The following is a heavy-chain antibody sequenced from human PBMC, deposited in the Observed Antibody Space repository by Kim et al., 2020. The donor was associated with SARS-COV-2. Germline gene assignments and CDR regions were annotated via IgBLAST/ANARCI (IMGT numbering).Heavy chain of an antibody. D-gene: IGHD2-2*01. V-gene: IGHV3-48*03. CDR3: ARVNDQLMSSYDY. J-gene: IGHJ4*02. Sequence: YYGDSVKGRFTISRDNTKNSVHLQMNSLRAEDTAVYYCARVNDQLMSSYDYWGQGTLVTVSS.